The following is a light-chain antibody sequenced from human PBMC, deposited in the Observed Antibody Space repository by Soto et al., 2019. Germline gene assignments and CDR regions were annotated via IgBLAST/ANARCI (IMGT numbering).Light chain of an antibody. J-gene: IGKJ2*01. CDR1: QSVLYSSNNKNY. CDR2: WAS. CDR3: QQYESTPPT. Sequence: DIVMTQSPDSLAVSLGERATINCKYSQSVLYSSNNKNYLAWYQQRPGQPPKLLIYWASTRESGVPDRFSGSGSGTDFTLTSTSLQAKDVAVYYCQQYESTPPTFGQGTKLEIK. V-gene: IGKV4-1*01.